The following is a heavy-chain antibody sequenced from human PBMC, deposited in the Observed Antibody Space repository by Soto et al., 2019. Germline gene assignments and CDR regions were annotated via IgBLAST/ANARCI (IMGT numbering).Heavy chain of an antibody. CDR1: GGSFSGYY. V-gene: IGHV4-34*01. CDR3: ARGRYGDYVDY. Sequence: SETLSLTCAVYGGSFSGYYWSWIRQPPGKGLEWIGEINHSGSTNYNPSLKSRVTISVDTSKNQFSLKLSSVTAADTAVYYCARGRYGDYVDYWGQGTLVTVSS. CDR2: INHSGST. D-gene: IGHD4-17*01. J-gene: IGHJ4*02.